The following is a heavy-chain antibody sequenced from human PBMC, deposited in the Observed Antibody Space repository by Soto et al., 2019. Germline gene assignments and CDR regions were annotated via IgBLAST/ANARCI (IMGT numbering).Heavy chain of an antibody. J-gene: IGHJ4*02. CDR2: ISAYNGNT. Sequence: ASVKVSCKASGYTFTSYGISWVRQAPGQGLEWMGWISAYNGNTNYAQKLQGRVTMTTDTSTSTAYMELRSLRSDDTAVYYCARGNDGHIAVAGVYFDYWGQGTLVTVSS. CDR1: GYTFTSYG. V-gene: IGHV1-18*01. D-gene: IGHD6-19*01. CDR3: ARGNDGHIAVAGVYFDY.